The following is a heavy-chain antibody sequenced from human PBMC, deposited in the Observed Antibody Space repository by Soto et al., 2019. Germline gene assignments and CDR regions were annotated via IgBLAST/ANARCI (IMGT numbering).Heavy chain of an antibody. D-gene: IGHD3-9*01. CDR2: IYPDDSDT. J-gene: IGHJ4*02. Sequence: GESLKISCQASGYTFTKYWVGWVRQMPGKGLEWMGIIYPDDSDTRYSPSFQGHVTISADKSISTAYLQWSSLKASDSAPFFCASGDMLTGYFYFDYWGKGPQVTVPS. CDR3: ASGDMLTGYFYFDY. V-gene: IGHV5-51*01. CDR1: GYTFTKYW.